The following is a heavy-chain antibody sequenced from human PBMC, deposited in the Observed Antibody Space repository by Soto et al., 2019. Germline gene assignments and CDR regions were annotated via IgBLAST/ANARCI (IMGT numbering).Heavy chain of an antibody. CDR1: GFTFNNA. CDR3: AKGDPVLRFLEWLY. V-gene: IGHV3-23*01. J-gene: IGHJ4*02. CDR2: ISGSGSST. D-gene: IGHD3-3*01. Sequence: EVQLLESGGGLVQPGGSLRLSCVASGFTFNNAMSWVRQAPGKGLEWVSGISGSGSSTYYADSVKGRFTISRDNSKNTLYLQMNSLRAEDTAVYYCAKGDPVLRFLEWLYWGQGTLVTVSS.